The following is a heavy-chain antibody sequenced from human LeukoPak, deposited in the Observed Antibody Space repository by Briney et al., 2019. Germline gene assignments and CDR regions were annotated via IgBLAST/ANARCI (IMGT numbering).Heavy chain of an antibody. V-gene: IGHV5-51*01. Sequence: GESLKISCQGSGYSFTSYWIGWVRQMPGKGLGWMGIIYPGDSDTRYSPSFQGQVTISADKSISTAYLQSSSLKASDTAMYYCARGGLELFNWFDPWGQGTLVTVSS. J-gene: IGHJ5*02. CDR3: ARGGLELFNWFDP. CDR2: IYPGDSDT. D-gene: IGHD1-7*01. CDR1: GYSFTSYW.